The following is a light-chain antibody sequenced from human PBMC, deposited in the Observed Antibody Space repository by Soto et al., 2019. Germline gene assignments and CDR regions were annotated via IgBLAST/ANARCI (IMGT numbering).Light chain of an antibody. CDR3: QQHGNSPIT. Sequence: EIVLAPAPGTQSISPVKRAYLSCXXCQTVIHNNLAWLQQKPGQTPRLLVYGASSRATGIPDRFSGSGSGTDFTLTISRLEPEDFAVYYCQQHGNSPITFGQGTRLEIK. CDR1: QTVIHNN. J-gene: IGKJ5*01. V-gene: IGKV3-20*01. CDR2: GAS.